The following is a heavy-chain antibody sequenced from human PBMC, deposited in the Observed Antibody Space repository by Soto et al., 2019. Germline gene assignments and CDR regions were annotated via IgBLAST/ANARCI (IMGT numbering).Heavy chain of an antibody. CDR2: ISAYNGNT. CDR3: ARRGSGWQHYGMDV. V-gene: IGHV1-18*01. D-gene: IGHD6-19*01. J-gene: IGHJ6*02. Sequence: ASVKVSCKASGYTFTSYGISWVRQAPGQGLEWMGWISAYNGNTNYAQKLQGRVTMTTDTSISTAYMELSRLRSDDTAVYYCARRGSGWQHYGMDVWGQGTTVTVSS. CDR1: GYTFTSYG.